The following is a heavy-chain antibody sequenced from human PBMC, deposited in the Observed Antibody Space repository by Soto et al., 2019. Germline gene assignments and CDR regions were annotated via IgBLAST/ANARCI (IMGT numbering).Heavy chain of an antibody. Sequence: EVQLVESGGGLVKPGGSLRLSCAASGFTFSSYSMNWVRQAPGKGLEWVSSISSSSSYIYYADSVKGRFTISRDNAKNSLYLQMNSLRAEDTAVYYCAREGEVGEDAFDIWGQGTMVTVSS. D-gene: IGHD3-16*01. V-gene: IGHV3-21*01. CDR2: ISSSSSYI. J-gene: IGHJ3*02. CDR3: AREGEVGEDAFDI. CDR1: GFTFSSYS.